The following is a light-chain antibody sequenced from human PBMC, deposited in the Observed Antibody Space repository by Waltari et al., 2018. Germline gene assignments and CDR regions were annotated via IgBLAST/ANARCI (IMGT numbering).Light chain of an antibody. V-gene: IGLV4-69*01. J-gene: IGLJ3*02. CDR1: SGHISNV. CDR3: QTGGHGTWV. Sequence: QLVLTQSPSASASLGASVKLTCTLSSGHISNVIAWHQQQPEKGPRYLMKVNSDGSHSKGDKIPDRFSGSSSGAEHYLTISSLQSEDEADYYCQTGGHGTWVFGGGTKLTVL. CDR2: VNSDGSH.